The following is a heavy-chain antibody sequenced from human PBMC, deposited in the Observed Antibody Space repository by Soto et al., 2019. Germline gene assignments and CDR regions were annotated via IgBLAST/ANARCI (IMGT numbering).Heavy chain of an antibody. J-gene: IGHJ6*03. Sequence: SETLSLTCAVYGGSFSGYYWSWIRQPPGKGLEWIGEINHSGSTNYNPSLKSRVTISVDTSKNQFSLKLSSVTAADTAVYYCARVEQQLVLLYYYYYMDVWGKGTTVTVS. D-gene: IGHD6-13*01. CDR1: GGSFSGYY. V-gene: IGHV4-34*01. CDR3: ARVEQQLVLLYYYYYMDV. CDR2: INHSGST.